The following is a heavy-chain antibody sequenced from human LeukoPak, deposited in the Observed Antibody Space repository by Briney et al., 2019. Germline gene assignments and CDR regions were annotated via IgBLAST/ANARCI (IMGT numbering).Heavy chain of an antibody. D-gene: IGHD2-2*01. V-gene: IGHV3-23*01. Sequence: GGSLRLSCVASGFTFSSYAMSWVRQAPGKGLEWVSAISGSGGSTYYADSVKGRFTISRDNSKNTLYLQMNSLRAEDTAVYYCARAVVPAAASRKYYFDYWGQGTLVTVSS. J-gene: IGHJ4*02. CDR1: GFTFSSYA. CDR3: ARAVVPAAASRKYYFDY. CDR2: ISGSGGST.